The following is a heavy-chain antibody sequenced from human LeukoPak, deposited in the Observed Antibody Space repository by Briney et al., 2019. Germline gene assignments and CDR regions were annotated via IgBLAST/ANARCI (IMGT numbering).Heavy chain of an antibody. CDR2: VFNGGST. Sequence: SETLSLSCSVSGSSLNSDYWSWIRKSPGKGLERIGYVFNGGSTNYNPSLKSRVTMSLDTSRDQFSLRLSSVTAADTDIYYCASRPAGNTWYGVFDYWSQGTLVTVSS. D-gene: IGHD6-13*01. CDR1: GSSLNSDY. V-gene: IGHV4-59*01. CDR3: ASRPAGNTWYGVFDY. J-gene: IGHJ4*02.